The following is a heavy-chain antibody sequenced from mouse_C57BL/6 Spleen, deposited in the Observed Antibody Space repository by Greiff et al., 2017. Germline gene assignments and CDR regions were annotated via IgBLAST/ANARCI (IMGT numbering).Heavy chain of an antibody. V-gene: IGHV1-80*01. CDR1: GYAFSSYW. CDR3: ARSDYDYAMDY. CDR2: IYPGDGDT. D-gene: IGHD2-4*01. Sequence: QVQLQQSGAELVKPGASVKISCKASGYAFSSYWMNWVKQRPGKGLEWIGQIYPGDGDTNYNGKFKGKATLTADKSSSTAYMQLSSLTSEDSAVYCCARSDYDYAMDYWGQGTSVTVSS. J-gene: IGHJ4*01.